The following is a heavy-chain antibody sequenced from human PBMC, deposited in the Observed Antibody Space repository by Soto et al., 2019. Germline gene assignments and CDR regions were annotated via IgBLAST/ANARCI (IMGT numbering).Heavy chain of an antibody. V-gene: IGHV3-23*01. CDR1: GFTFSSYA. D-gene: IGHD5-18*01. J-gene: IGHJ6*02. Sequence: PGGSLRLSCAASGFTFSSYAMSWVRQAPGKGLEWVSAISGSGGSTYYADSVKGRFTISRDNSKNTLYLQMNSLRAEDTAVYYCAKDRYSYGTSYYYGMDVWGQGTTVTVS. CDR2: ISGSGGST. CDR3: AKDRYSYGTSYYYGMDV.